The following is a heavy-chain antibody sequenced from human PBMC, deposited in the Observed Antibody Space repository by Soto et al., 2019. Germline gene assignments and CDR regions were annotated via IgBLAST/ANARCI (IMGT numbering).Heavy chain of an antibody. CDR1: GGTFSSYA. Sequence: QVQRVQSGAEVKKPGSSVKVSCKASGGTFSSYAFSWVRQAPGQGLEWMGGIIPMFDTANYAQKFQDRVTISADESTSTAYMELSSLTSEDTAVYYCARSLTYYYETSGYYLGNIWGQGTLVTVSS. CDR3: ARSLTYYYETSGYYLGNI. CDR2: IIPMFDTA. J-gene: IGHJ4*02. V-gene: IGHV1-69*01. D-gene: IGHD3-22*01.